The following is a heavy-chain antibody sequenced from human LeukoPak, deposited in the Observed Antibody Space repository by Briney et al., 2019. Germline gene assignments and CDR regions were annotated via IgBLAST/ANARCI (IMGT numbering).Heavy chain of an antibody. Sequence: ASVKVSCKASGYTFTSYGISWVRQAPGQGLEWMGWISAYNGNTNYAQKLQGRVTMTTDTSTSTAYMELRSLRSDDTAVYYCARDRTIFGVVINWFDPWDQGTLVTVSS. D-gene: IGHD3-3*01. V-gene: IGHV1-18*01. CDR3: ARDRTIFGVVINWFDP. CDR1: GYTFTSYG. J-gene: IGHJ5*02. CDR2: ISAYNGNT.